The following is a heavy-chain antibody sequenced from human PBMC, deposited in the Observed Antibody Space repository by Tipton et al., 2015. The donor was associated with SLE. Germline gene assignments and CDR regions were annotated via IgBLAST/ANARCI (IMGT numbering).Heavy chain of an antibody. J-gene: IGHJ4*02. CDR3: ARDRTTVTTLSYFDY. D-gene: IGHD4-17*01. V-gene: IGHV3-9*01. CDR1: GFTFDDYA. Sequence: SLRLSCAASGFTFDDYAMHWVRQAPGKGLEWVSGISWNSGSIGYADSVKGRFTISRDNAKNTLYLQMNSLRAEDTAVYYCARDRTTVTTLSYFDYWGQGTLVTVSS. CDR2: ISWNSGSI.